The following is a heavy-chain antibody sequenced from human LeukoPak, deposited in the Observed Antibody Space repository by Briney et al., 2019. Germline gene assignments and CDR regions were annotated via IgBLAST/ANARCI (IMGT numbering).Heavy chain of an antibody. V-gene: IGHV3-30*04. J-gene: IGHJ4*02. CDR2: ISYDGSNK. D-gene: IGHD5-18*01. CDR3: ARGPRGYGSPDPDY. Sequence: PGGSLRLSCAASGFTFSRYGMHWVRQAPGKGLEWVTAISYDGSNKYYADSVKGRFTISRDNSKNTLYVQMSSLRAEDTAVYYCARGPRGYGSPDPDYWGQGTLVTVSS. CDR1: GFTFSRYG.